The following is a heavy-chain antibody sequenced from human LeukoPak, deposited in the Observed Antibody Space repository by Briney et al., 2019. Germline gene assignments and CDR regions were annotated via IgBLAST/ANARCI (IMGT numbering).Heavy chain of an antibody. V-gene: IGHV4-30-4*01. Sequence: SETLSLTCTVSGGSISSGDYYWSWIRQPPGKGLEWIGYIYYSGSTYYNPSLKSRVTISVDTSKDQFSLKLSSVTAADTAVYYCAQGGNYYYDSSGPLRDWGQGTLVTVSS. CDR2: IYYSGST. CDR3: AQGGNYYYDSSGPLRD. CDR1: GGSISSGDYY. D-gene: IGHD3-22*01. J-gene: IGHJ4*02.